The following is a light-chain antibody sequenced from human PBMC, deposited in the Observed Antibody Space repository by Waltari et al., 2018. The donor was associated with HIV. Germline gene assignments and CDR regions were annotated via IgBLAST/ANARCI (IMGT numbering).Light chain of an antibody. J-gene: IGKJ2*01. CDR2: DAS. CDR1: DSIGTS. V-gene: IGKV1-12*01. Sequence: DIHMTQSPSFVSASVGDRVTITWRATDSIGTSLAWYQQKPHRPPKLLMFDASRLQTGVPSRFSGSGSGTDFNLTISRLQLEDFATYFCQHAHGFPHTFGRGTRRQI. CDR3: QHAHGFPHT.